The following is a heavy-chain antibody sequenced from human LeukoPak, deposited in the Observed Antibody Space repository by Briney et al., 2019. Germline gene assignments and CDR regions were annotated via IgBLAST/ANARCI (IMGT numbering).Heavy chain of an antibody. J-gene: IGHJ5*02. CDR1: GYTLTELS. CDR3: ATGGSSSWHRPSNNWFDP. Sequence: ASVKVSCKVSGYTLTELSMHWVRQAPGKGLEWMGGFDPEDGETIYAQKFQGRVTMTEDTSTDTAYMELSSLRSEDTAVYYCATGGSSSWHRPSNNWFDPRGQGTLVTVSS. CDR2: FDPEDGET. V-gene: IGHV1-24*01. D-gene: IGHD6-13*01.